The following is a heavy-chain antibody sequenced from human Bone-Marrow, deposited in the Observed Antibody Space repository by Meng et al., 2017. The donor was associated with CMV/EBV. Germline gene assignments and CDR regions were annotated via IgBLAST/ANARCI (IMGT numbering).Heavy chain of an antibody. CDR2: INHSGST. CDR1: GGSFNAYY. V-gene: IGHV4-34*01. Sequence: SETLSLTCTVYGGSFNAYYYNWFRQAPGKGLEWIGEINHSGSTNYNPSLKSRVTISVDKSKNQFSLMLTSVTAADTAVYYCASESATYLGGRIYYHGMDVWGQGTTVTVSS. J-gene: IGHJ6*02. CDR3: ASESATYLGGRIYYHGMDV. D-gene: IGHD1-26*01.